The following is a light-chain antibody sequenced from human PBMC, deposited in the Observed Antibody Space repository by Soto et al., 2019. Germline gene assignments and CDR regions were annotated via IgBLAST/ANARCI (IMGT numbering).Light chain of an antibody. V-gene: IGKV3-11*01. J-gene: IGKJ4*01. CDR1: QSVRSTH. CDR3: QQRSNWPPGGT. Sequence: EIVLTQSPGTLSLSPGERATLSCRASQSVRSTHLAWYQKKPGQGPRLLIYDASTRATGIPARFSGGGSGTDFTLTISSLEPDDFAVYYCQQRSNWPPGGTFGGGTKVEIK. CDR2: DAS.